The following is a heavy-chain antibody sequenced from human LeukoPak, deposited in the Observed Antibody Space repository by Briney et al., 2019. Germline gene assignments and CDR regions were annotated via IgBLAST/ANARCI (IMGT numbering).Heavy chain of an antibody. V-gene: IGHV3-11*04. Sequence: GGSLRLSCAASGFTFSDYYMSWIRQAPGKGLEWVSYISSSGSTIYYADSVKGRFTISRDNAKNSLYLQMSSLRAEDTAVYYCARDRYYGSGSYLVGFDYWGQGTLVTVSS. CDR3: ARDRYYGSGSYLVGFDY. CDR2: ISSSGSTI. D-gene: IGHD3-10*01. J-gene: IGHJ4*02. CDR1: GFTFSDYY.